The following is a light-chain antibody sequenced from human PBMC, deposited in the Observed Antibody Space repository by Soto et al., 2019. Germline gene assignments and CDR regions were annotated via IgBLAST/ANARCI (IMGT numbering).Light chain of an antibody. CDR3: QQSYRSPYT. Sequence: DTPMTQSPSSLSASVGDRVIITCRAGQTIRRYLNWYPQKPGKAPNLLIYAASTLHSGVSSRFSGSGSGTEFTLTISSRQPEEVATYYCQQSYRSPYTFGQGTKLEI. V-gene: IGKV1-39*01. CDR2: AAS. J-gene: IGKJ2*01. CDR1: QTIRRY.